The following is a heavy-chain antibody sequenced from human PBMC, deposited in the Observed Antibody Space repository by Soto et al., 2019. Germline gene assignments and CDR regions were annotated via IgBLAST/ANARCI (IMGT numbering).Heavy chain of an antibody. Sequence: LRLSCAASGFTFSNAWMNWVRQAPGKGLEWVGRIKSKTDGGTTDYAAPVKGRFTISRDDSKNTLYLQMNSLKTEDTAVYYCTTNYYDSSGYDNLFDPWGQGTLVTVHS. CDR1: GFTFSNAW. CDR3: TTNYYDSSGYDNLFDP. CDR2: IKSKTDGGTT. V-gene: IGHV3-15*07. J-gene: IGHJ5*02. D-gene: IGHD3-22*01.